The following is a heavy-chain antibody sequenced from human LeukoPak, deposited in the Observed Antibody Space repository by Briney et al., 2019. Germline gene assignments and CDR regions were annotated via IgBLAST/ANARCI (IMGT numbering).Heavy chain of an antibody. J-gene: IGHJ3*02. D-gene: IGHD3-10*01. CDR1: GFTFGDYA. V-gene: IGHV3-49*04. Sequence: GGSLRLSCTASGFTFGDYAMSWVRQAPGKGLEWVGFIRSKAYGGTTEYAASVKGRFTISRDDSKSIAYLQITSLKTEDTAVYYCARGVRGVGSFDMWGQGTVVTVSS. CDR2: IRSKAYGGTT. CDR3: ARGVRGVGSFDM.